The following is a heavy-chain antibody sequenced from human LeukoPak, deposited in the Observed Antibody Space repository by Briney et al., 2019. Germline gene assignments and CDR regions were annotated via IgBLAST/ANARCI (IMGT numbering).Heavy chain of an antibody. CDR2: ISGDGGTT. Sequence: GGSLRLSCAASGFTFSNYWMHWVRQAPGKGLVWVSRISGDGGTTNYADSVKGRFTISRDNAKNTLYLQMNSLRAEDTAVYYCARGSLSKATRRVGWGQGTLVTVSS. V-gene: IGHV3-74*01. D-gene: IGHD5-12*01. J-gene: IGHJ4*02. CDR1: GFTFSNYW. CDR3: ARGSLSKATRRVG.